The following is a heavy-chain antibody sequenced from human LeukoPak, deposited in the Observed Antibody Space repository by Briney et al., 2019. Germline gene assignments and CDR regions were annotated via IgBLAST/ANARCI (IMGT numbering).Heavy chain of an antibody. Sequence: ASVKVSCKASGYTFTGYYMHWVRQAPGQGLEWMGIINPSSISTNYAQRFQGKLTMTSDMSTSTVYMELSSLRSDDTAVYYCARVLTTKRGYSAYDFWGQGTLVTVSS. CDR2: INPSSIST. CDR1: GYTFTGYY. CDR3: ARVLTTKRGYSAYDF. D-gene: IGHD5-12*01. V-gene: IGHV1-46*01. J-gene: IGHJ4*02.